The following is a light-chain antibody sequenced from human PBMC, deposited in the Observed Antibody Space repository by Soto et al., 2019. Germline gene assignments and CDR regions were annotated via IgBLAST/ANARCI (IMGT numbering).Light chain of an antibody. CDR3: CSYAGSYTHYV. Sequence: QSALTQPRSVSGSPGQSVTISCTGTSSDVGGYNYVSWYQQHPGKAPKLMIYDVSKRPSGVPDRFSGSKSGNTASLTISGLQAEDAADYYFCSYAGSYTHYVFGTGTKLTVL. V-gene: IGLV2-11*01. CDR2: DVS. J-gene: IGLJ1*01. CDR1: SSDVGGYNY.